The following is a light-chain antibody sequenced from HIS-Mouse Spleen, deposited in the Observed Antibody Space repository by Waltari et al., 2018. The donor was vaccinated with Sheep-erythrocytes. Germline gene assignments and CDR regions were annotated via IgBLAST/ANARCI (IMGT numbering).Light chain of an antibody. Sequence: SSELTQDPAVSVALGQPVRIKCQGDSLRSYYASWFQQKPGQAPVLVIYGKNNRPSGIPDRFSGSSSGNTASLTITGAQAEDEADFYCNSRDSSGNHLGVVFGGGTKLTVL. CDR2: GKN. J-gene: IGLJ2*01. CDR1: SLRSYY. CDR3: NSRDSSGNHLGVV. V-gene: IGLV3-19*01.